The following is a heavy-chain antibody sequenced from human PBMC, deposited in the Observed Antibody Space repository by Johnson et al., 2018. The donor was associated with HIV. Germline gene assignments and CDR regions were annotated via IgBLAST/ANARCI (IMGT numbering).Heavy chain of an antibody. Sequence: QVQLVESGGGVVQPGRSLRLSCAASGFIFSDYAMHWVRLAPGKGLEWVAVISYDGSNKYYADSVKGRFTISRDNSKNTLYLQMNSLRAEDTAVYYCASRYTVDAFDIWGQGTMVTVSS. D-gene: IGHD1-1*01. CDR3: ASRYTVDAFDI. V-gene: IGHV3-30*04. CDR1: GFIFSDYA. J-gene: IGHJ3*02. CDR2: ISYDGSNK.